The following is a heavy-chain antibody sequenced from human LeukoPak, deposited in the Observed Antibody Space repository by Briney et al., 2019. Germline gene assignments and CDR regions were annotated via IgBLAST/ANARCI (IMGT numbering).Heavy chain of an antibody. J-gene: IGHJ4*02. CDR1: GGSIGSADYY. D-gene: IGHD3-22*01. CDR2: IDYSGST. Sequence: PSETLSLTCTVSGGSIGSADYYWSWIRQPPGEGLEWIGYIDYSGSTNYNPSLKSRVTISVDTSKNQFSLKLSSVTAADTAVYYCARRTYFYDSSGYYFDYWGQGTLVTVSS. CDR3: ARRTYFYDSSGYYFDY. V-gene: IGHV4-61*08.